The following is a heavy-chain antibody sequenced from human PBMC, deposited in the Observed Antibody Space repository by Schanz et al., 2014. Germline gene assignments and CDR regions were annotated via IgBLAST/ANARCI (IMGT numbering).Heavy chain of an antibody. V-gene: IGHV3-74*01. CDR2: TSHDGSFT. CDR1: GFTFSDSW. Sequence: EVQLVESGGGFVQPGGSLRLSCAASGFTFSDSWMHWVRQAPGKGLVWVSRTSHDGSFTTFAHSVKGRFTISRDNAKNALYLQMNSLRAEDTAVYFCARDGGRDGYNLAFDVWGQGTLVTVSS. D-gene: IGHD5-12*01. J-gene: IGHJ3*01. CDR3: ARDGGRDGYNLAFDV.